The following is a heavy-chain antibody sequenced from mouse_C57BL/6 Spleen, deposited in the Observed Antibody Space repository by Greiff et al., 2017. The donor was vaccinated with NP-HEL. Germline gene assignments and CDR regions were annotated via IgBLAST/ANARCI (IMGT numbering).Heavy chain of an antibody. Sequence: LQESGPELVKPGASVKISCKASGYAFSSSWMNWVKQRPGKGLEWIGRIYPGDGDTNYNGKFKGKATLTADKSSSTAYMQLSSLTSEDSAVYFCARSDGDYFDYWGQGTTLTVSS. J-gene: IGHJ2*01. CDR2: IYPGDGDT. CDR3: ARSDGDYFDY. CDR1: GYAFSSSW. V-gene: IGHV1-82*01.